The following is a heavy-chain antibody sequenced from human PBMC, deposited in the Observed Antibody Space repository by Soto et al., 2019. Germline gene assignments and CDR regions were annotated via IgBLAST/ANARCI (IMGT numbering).Heavy chain of an antibody. CDR3: ARDHHSYYDTSGYYPYFDF. V-gene: IGHV4-59*01. CDR1: GGSISSYY. J-gene: IGHJ4*02. D-gene: IGHD3-22*01. Sequence: SETLSLTCTVSGGSISSYYWSWIRQPPGKGLEWIGYMYNSGSTNFNPSLKSRVTISVDTSKNQFSLRLTSLTAADTAVYFCARDHHSYYDTSGYYPYFDFWGQGTLVTVSS. CDR2: MYNSGST.